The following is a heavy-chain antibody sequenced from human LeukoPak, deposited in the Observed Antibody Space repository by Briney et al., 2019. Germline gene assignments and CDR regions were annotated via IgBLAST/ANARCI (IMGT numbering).Heavy chain of an antibody. CDR2: IYTSGST. V-gene: IGHV4-61*02. D-gene: IGHD3-10*01. CDR3: ARVHMVRGGKPVDY. CDR1: GGSISSGSYY. Sequence: QPSETLSLTCTVSGGSISSGSYYWSWIRQPAGKGLEWIGRIYTSGSTNYNPSLKSRVTISVDTSKDQFSLKLSSVTAADTAVYYCARVHMVRGGKPVDYWGQGTLVTVSS. J-gene: IGHJ4*02.